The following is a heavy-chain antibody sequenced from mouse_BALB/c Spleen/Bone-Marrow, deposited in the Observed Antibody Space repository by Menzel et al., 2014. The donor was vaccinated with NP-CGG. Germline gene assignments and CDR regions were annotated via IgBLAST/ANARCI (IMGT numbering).Heavy chain of an antibody. D-gene: IGHD4-1*01. CDR3: ARWEYYAMDY. CDR2: IDPANGNT. J-gene: IGHJ4*01. Sequence: EVQGVESGAELVKPGASVKLSCTASGFNIKDTYMNWVKQRAEQGLEWIGRIDPANGNTKYDPKFQGKATITADTSSNTAYLQLSSLTSEDTAVYYCARWEYYAMDYWGQGTSVTVSS. V-gene: IGHV14-3*02. CDR1: GFNIKDTY.